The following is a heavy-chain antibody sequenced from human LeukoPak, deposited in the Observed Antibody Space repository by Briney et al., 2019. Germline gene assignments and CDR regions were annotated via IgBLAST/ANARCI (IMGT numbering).Heavy chain of an antibody. CDR2: ISGSGGNT. J-gene: IGHJ4*02. CDR1: GFTFDDYA. CDR3: AKEAQGCSITSCYFDS. V-gene: IGHV3-23*01. Sequence: PGRSLRLSCAASGFTFDDYAMHWVRQAPGKGLEWVSAISGSGGNTYYADSVKGRFTISRDNSKNTLFLQMNSLRAEDTAVYYCAKEAQGCSITSCYFDSWGQGTLVTVSS. D-gene: IGHD2-2*01.